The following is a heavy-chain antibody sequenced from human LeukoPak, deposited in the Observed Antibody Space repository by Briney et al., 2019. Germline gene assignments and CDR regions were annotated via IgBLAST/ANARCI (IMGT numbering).Heavy chain of an antibody. V-gene: IGHV1-18*01. J-gene: IGHJ5*02. CDR1: GYTFTSYG. CDR2: ISAYNGNT. D-gene: IGHD6-13*01. Sequence: ASVTVSCTASGYTFTSYGISWVRQAPGQGLEWMGWISAYNGNTNYAQKLQGRVTMTTDTSTSTAYMELRSLRSDDTAVYYCARASGGSSSWYFWFDPWGQGTLVTVSS. CDR3: ARASGGSSSWYFWFDP.